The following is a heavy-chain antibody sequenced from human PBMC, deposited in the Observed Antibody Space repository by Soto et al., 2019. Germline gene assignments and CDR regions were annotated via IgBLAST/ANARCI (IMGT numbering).Heavy chain of an antibody. CDR1: GCSISSYY. D-gene: IGHD2-2*01. CDR3: ARGRYCSSTSGGLFIHYHYY. V-gene: IGHV4-59*13. Sequence: SSETLSLTCTVSGCSISSYYWSWIRQPPGKGLEWIGYIYYSGSTNYNPSLKSRVTISVDTSKNQFSLKLSSVTAADTAVYYCARGRYCSSTSGGLFIHYHYY. J-gene: IGHJ6*01. CDR2: IYYSGST.